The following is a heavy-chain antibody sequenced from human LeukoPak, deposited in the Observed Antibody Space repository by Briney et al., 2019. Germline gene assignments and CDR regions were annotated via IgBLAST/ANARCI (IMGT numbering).Heavy chain of an antibody. Sequence: GASVKVSCKASGYTFTSYGISWVRQAPGQGLEWMGWISAYNGNTNYAQKLQGRVTMTTDTSTSTAYMELRSLRSDDTAVYYCARASLGERGYSGYDFYYWGQGTLVTVSS. V-gene: IGHV1-18*01. CDR2: ISAYNGNT. CDR1: GYTFTSYG. D-gene: IGHD5-12*01. J-gene: IGHJ4*02. CDR3: ARASLGERGYSGYDFYY.